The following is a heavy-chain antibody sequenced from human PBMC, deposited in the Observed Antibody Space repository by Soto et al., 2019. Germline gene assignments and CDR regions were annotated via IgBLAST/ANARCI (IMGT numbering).Heavy chain of an antibody. CDR2: ISYDGSNK. D-gene: IGHD4-17*01. CDR1: GFTFSSYA. CDR3: ARDLFGDYHYYYGMDV. J-gene: IGHJ6*02. Sequence: GGSLRLSCAASGFTFSSYAMHWVRQAPGKGLEWVAVISYDGSNKYYADSVKGRFTISRDNSKNTLYLQMNSLRAEDTAVYYCARDLFGDYHYYYGMDVWGQGTTVTVSS. V-gene: IGHV3-30-3*01.